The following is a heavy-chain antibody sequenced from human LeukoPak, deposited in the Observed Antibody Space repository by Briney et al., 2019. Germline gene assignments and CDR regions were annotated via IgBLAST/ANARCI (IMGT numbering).Heavy chain of an antibody. CDR1: GYTFTSYD. Sequence: ASVKASCKASGYTFTSYDINWVRQATGQGLEWMGWMNPNSGNTGYAQKFQGRVTMTRNTSISTAYMELSSLRSEDTAVYYCASRTFWSGYLLSWGQGTLVTVSS. CDR3: ASRTFWSGYLLS. CDR2: MNPNSGNT. D-gene: IGHD3-3*01. V-gene: IGHV1-8*01. J-gene: IGHJ5*02.